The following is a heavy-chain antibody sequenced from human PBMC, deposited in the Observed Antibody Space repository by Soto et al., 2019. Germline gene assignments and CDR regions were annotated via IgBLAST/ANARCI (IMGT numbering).Heavy chain of an antibody. Sequence: SETLSLTCTVSCGSISSYYWSWFRQSPGKRMEWIGYVHHSWGSSYNPSLQSRVAISLDTSKSQFSLKVTSVTATDTAVYYCARQGFGPLHGLVDVWGQGTTVTVSS. J-gene: IGHJ6*02. CDR3: ARQGFGPLHGLVDV. CDR1: CGSISSYY. V-gene: IGHV4-59*08. CDR2: VHHSWGS. D-gene: IGHD3-10*01.